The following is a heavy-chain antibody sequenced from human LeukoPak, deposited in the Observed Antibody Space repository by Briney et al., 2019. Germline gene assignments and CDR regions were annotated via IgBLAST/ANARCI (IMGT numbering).Heavy chain of an antibody. J-gene: IGHJ4*02. CDR2: INHSGST. V-gene: IGHV4-34*01. Sequence: SETLSLTCAVYGGSFSGYYWSWIRQPPGKGLEWIGEINHSGSTNYNPSLKSRVTISVDTSKSQFSLKLSSVTAADTAVYYCARVRCGGSCHFDYWGQGTLVTVSS. CDR3: ARVRCGGSCHFDY. CDR1: GGSFSGYY. D-gene: IGHD2-15*01.